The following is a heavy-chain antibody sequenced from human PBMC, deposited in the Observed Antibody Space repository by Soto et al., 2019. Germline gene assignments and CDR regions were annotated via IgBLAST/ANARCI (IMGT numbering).Heavy chain of an antibody. CDR2: IIPIFGTA. CDR3: ARDPRGIAAAGTYY. V-gene: IGHV1-69*13. D-gene: IGHD6-13*01. J-gene: IGHJ4*02. Sequence: GASVKVSCKASGGTFSSYAISWVRQAPGQGLEWMRGIIPIFGTANYAQKFQGRVTITADESTSTAYMELSSLRSEDTAVYYCARDPRGIAAAGTYYWGQGTLVTVSS. CDR1: GGTFSSYA.